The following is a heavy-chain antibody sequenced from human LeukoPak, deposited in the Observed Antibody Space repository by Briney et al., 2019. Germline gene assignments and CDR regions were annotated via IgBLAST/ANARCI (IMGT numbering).Heavy chain of an antibody. Sequence: ASVKVSCKASGYTFIGYYMHWVRQAPGQGLEWMGWINPNSGGTNYAQKFQGRVTMTRDTSISTAYMELSRLRSDDTAAYYCARGRWLMISSFDIWGQGTMVTVSS. CDR3: ARGRWLMISSFDI. D-gene: IGHD5-24*01. CDR1: GYTFIGYY. J-gene: IGHJ3*02. V-gene: IGHV1-2*02. CDR2: INPNSGGT.